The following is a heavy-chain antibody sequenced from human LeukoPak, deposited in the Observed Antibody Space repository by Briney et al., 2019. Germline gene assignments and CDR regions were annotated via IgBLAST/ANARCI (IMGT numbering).Heavy chain of an antibody. D-gene: IGHD4-17*01. Sequence: GGSLRLSCAASGFIFRNHWMSWVRQVPGRGLEWVAHIKQDGNEKHYVDSVEGRFTLSRDDSKNSLYLQMNSLRVDDLAVYYCARGPNYGDRVDYFDYWGQGTLVTVSS. CDR1: GFIFRNHW. CDR3: ARGPNYGDRVDYFDY. CDR2: IKQDGNEK. V-gene: IGHV3-7*01. J-gene: IGHJ4*02.